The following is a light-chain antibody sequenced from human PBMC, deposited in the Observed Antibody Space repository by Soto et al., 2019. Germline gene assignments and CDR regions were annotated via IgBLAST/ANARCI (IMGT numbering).Light chain of an antibody. CDR1: QSLLFSTNIKNY. V-gene: IGKV4-1*01. Sequence: DIVMTQSPDSLAVSPGEMATFNCKSSQSLLFSTNIKNYLAWYQQKLGQPPKLLIYWASARDSGVPERFSGRGSETKFTLTMRTVQAEEVAGYYCQHYFATPLTFGGGTRVEI. J-gene: IGKJ4*01. CDR2: WAS. CDR3: QHYFATPLT.